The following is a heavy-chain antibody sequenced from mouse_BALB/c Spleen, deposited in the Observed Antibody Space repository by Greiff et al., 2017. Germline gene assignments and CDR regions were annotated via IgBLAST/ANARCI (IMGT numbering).Heavy chain of an antibody. J-gene: IGHJ4*01. CDR2: ISSGGSYT. V-gene: IGHV5-9-4*01. CDR1: GFTFSSYA. Sequence: EVKLMESGGGLVKPGGSLKLSCAASGFTFSSYAMSWVRQSPEKRLEWVAEISSGGSYTYYPDTVTGRFTISRDNAKNTLYLEMSSLRSEDTAMYYCAREYYGSSSYYAMDYWGQGTSVTVSS. CDR3: AREYYGSSSYYAMDY. D-gene: IGHD1-1*01.